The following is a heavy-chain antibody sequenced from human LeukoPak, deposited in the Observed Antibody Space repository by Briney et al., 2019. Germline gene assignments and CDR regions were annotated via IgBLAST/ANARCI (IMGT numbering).Heavy chain of an antibody. D-gene: IGHD1-26*01. J-gene: IGHJ4*02. CDR2: INTDGSNT. Sequence: GGSLRLSCAASGFTFSSFWMHWVRQAPGKGPVWVSRINTDGSNTIYADSVKGRFTISRDNAKNTLFLQMNSLRAEDTAVYYCARDESIAGPTTADYWGQGTLVSVSS. CDR3: ARDESIAGPTTADY. CDR1: GFTFSSFW. V-gene: IGHV3-74*01.